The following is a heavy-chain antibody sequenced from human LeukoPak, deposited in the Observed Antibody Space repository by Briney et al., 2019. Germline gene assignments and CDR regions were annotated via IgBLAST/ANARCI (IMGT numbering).Heavy chain of an antibody. V-gene: IGHV4-34*01. Sequence: SETLSLTCAVYGGSFSGYYWSWIRQPPGKGLEWIGEISHSGSTNYNPSLKSRVTISVDTSKNQFFLKLRSVTAADTAVYFCARRGYFDYWGQGTRVTVSS. CDR2: ISHSGST. CDR3: ARRGYFDY. CDR1: GGSFSGYY. J-gene: IGHJ4*02.